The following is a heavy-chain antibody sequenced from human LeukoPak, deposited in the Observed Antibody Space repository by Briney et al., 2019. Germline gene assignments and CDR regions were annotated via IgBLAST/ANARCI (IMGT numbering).Heavy chain of an antibody. J-gene: IGHJ3*02. CDR1: GFTFSSYA. CDR2: ISGSGGST. V-gene: IGHV3-23*01. CDR3: ARTRVRGASWDALDI. Sequence: PGGSLRLSCAASGFTFSSYAMSWVRQAPGKGLEWVSAISGSGGSTYYADSVKGRFTISRDNSKNTLYLQMNSLRAEDTAVYCCARTRVRGASWDALDIWGQGTTVTVSS. D-gene: IGHD1-1*01.